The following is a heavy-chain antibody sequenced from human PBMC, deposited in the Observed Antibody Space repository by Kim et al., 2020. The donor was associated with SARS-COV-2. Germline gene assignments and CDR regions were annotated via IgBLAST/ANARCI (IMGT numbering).Heavy chain of an antibody. D-gene: IGHD6-6*01. J-gene: IGHJ4*02. CDR3: AKAGHKYSSSSGLVDY. CDR2: ISYDGSNK. CDR1: GFTFSSYG. V-gene: IGHV3-30*18. Sequence: GGSLRLSCAASGFTFSSYGMHWVRQAPGKGLEWVAVISYDGSNKYYADSVKGRFTISRDNSKNTLYLQMNSLRAEDTAVYYCAKAGHKYSSSSGLVDYWGQGTLVTVSS.